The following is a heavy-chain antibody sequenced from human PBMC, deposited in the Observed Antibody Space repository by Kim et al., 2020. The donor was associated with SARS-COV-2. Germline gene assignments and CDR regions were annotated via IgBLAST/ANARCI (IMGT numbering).Heavy chain of an antibody. D-gene: IGHD3-10*01. CDR3: ARDRRFGELSTQRRDYYYYYGMDV. CDR1: GYTFTSYY. CDR2: INPSGGST. Sequence: ASVKVSCKASGYTFTSYYMHWVRQAPGQGLEWMGIINPSGGSTSYAQKFQGRVTMTRDTSTSTVYMELSSLRSEDTAVYYCARDRRFGELSTQRRDYYYYYGMDVWGQGTTVTVSS. J-gene: IGHJ6*02. V-gene: IGHV1-46*01.